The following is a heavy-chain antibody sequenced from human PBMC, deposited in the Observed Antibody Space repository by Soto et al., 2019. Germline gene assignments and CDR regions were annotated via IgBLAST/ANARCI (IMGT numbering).Heavy chain of an antibody. CDR1: GGTFSSYA. D-gene: IGHD4-17*01. V-gene: IGHV1-69*12. CDR3: ASPPTTGNYYYYGMDV. CDR2: SIPIFGTA. Sequence: QVQLVQSGAEVKKPGSSVKVSCKASGGTFSSYAISWVRQAPGQGLEWMGGSIPIFGTANYAQKFQGRVTITAAESTSTGYMEMSSLRSEATAVYYCASPPTTGNYYYYGMDVWGQGTTVTVSS. J-gene: IGHJ6*02.